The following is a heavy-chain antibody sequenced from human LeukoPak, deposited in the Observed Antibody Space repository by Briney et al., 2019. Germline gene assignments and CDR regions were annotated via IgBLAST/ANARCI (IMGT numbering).Heavy chain of an antibody. D-gene: IGHD5-18*01. CDR2: IYYSGST. Sequence: SETLSLTCTVSGGSVSSSSYYWGWIRQPPGKGLEWIGSIYYSGSTHYNPSLKSRVTISVDTSKNQFSLKLSSVTAADTAVYYCARDEGGYSYGRPNYWGQGTLVTVSS. CDR1: GGSVSSSSYY. CDR3: ARDEGGYSYGRPNY. J-gene: IGHJ4*02. V-gene: IGHV4-39*07.